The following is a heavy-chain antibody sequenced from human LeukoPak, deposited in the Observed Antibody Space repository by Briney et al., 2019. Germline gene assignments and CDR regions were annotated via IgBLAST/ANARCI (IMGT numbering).Heavy chain of an antibody. Sequence: SVKVSCKASGGTFSSYAISWVRQAPGQGLEWMGGIIPIFGIANYAQKFQGRVTITADESTSTGSMELSSLRFEDTAVYYCASLPSPSGSYEFDYWGQGTLVTVSS. J-gene: IGHJ4*02. CDR3: ASLPSPSGSYEFDY. CDR1: GGTFSSYA. D-gene: IGHD1-26*01. V-gene: IGHV1-69*13. CDR2: IIPIFGIA.